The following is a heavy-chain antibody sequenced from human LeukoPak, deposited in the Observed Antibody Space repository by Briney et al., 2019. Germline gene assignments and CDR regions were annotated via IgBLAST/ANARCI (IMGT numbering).Heavy chain of an antibody. CDR1: GGTFSSYA. CDR3: ARVDTAIAFDY. CDR2: IIPIFGIA. J-gene: IGHJ4*02. V-gene: IGHV1-69*04. D-gene: IGHD5-18*01. Sequence: SVKVSCEASGGTFSSYAISWVRQAPGQGREWMGRIIPIFGIANYAQKFQGRVTITADKSTSTAYMELSSLRSEGTAVYYCARVDTAIAFDYWGQGTLVTVSS.